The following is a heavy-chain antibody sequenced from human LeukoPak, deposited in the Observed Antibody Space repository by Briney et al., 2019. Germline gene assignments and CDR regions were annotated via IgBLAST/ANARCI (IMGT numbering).Heavy chain of an antibody. Sequence: GGSLRLSCAASGFTFSSYAMSWVRQAPGKGLEWVSAISGSGGSTNYADSVKGRFTISRDNAKNTLYLQMNMLRAEDTAIYYCAKASTGVTLGTRLDSWGQGTLVTVSS. CDR1: GFTFSSYA. CDR3: AKASTGVTLGTRLDS. V-gene: IGHV3-23*01. D-gene: IGHD4-23*01. CDR2: ISGSGGST. J-gene: IGHJ5*01.